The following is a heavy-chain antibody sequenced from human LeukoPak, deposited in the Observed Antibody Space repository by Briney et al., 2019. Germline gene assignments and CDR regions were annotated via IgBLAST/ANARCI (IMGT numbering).Heavy chain of an antibody. D-gene: IGHD3-9*01. J-gene: IGHJ5*02. CDR1: GGSISSGSYY. Sequence: SETLSLTCTVSGGSISSGSYYWSWIRQPAGKGLEWIGRIYTSGSTNYNPSLKSRVTISADTSKNQFSLKLSSVTAADTAVYYCAREFLVRRDILTGYTLDWFDPWGQGTLVTVSS. V-gene: IGHV4-61*02. CDR2: IYTSGST. CDR3: AREFLVRRDILTGYTLDWFDP.